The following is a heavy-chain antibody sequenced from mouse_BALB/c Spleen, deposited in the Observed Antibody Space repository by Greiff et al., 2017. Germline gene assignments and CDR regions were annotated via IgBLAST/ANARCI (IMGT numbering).Heavy chain of an antibody. Sequence: QVQLQQSGAELARPGASVKLSCKASGYTFTSYWMQWVKQRPGQGLEWIGAIYPGDGDTRYTQKFKGKATLTAENSSSTAYMELSSLASEDSAVYYCARDYGSSYYAMDYWGQGTSVTVSS. D-gene: IGHD1-1*01. CDR2: IYPGDGDT. V-gene: IGHV1-87*01. J-gene: IGHJ4*01. CDR3: ARDYGSSYYAMDY. CDR1: GYTFTSYW.